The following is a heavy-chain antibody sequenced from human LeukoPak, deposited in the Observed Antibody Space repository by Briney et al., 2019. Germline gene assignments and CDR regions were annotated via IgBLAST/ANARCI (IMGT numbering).Heavy chain of an antibody. D-gene: IGHD7-27*01. V-gene: IGHV4-39*01. J-gene: IGHJ4*02. CDR2: IYYSGST. Sequence: SETLSLTCAVSGGSISSSNWWSWIRQPPGKGLEWIGSIYYSGSTYYNPSLESRVTISVDTSKNQVSLQLNSVTPEDTAVYYCARERSWGSLYYWGQGILVTVSS. CDR3: ARERSWGSLYY. CDR1: GGSISSSNW.